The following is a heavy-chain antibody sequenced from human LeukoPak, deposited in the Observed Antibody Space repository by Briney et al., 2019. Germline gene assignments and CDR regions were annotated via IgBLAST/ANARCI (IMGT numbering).Heavy chain of an antibody. V-gene: IGHV1-2*02. CDR2: INPNSGGT. D-gene: IGHD2-2*01. CDR1: GYTFTGYY. CDR3: ARDRFQIVVVPAAKYYYYYYGMDV. J-gene: IGHJ6*02. Sequence: ASVKVSCKASGYTFTGYYMHWVRQAPGQGLEWMGWINPNSGGTNYGQKFQGRVTMTRDTSISTAYMELSRLRFEDTAVYYCARDRFQIVVVPAAKYYYYYYGMDVWGQGTTVTVSS.